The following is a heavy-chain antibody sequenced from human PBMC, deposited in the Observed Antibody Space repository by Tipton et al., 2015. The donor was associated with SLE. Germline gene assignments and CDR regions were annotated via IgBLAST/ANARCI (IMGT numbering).Heavy chain of an antibody. CDR1: GGSFNDYY. V-gene: IGHV4-59*07. D-gene: IGHD3-3*01. CDR3: ARGTVYPIFGYMDV. J-gene: IGHJ6*03. CDR2: IYYSGST. Sequence: TLSLTCAVYGGSFNDYYWSWIRQPPGKGLEWVGYIYYSGSTNYNPSLKSRVTISVDTSKNQFSLKLSSVTAADTAVYYCARGTVYPIFGYMDVWGKGTTVTVSS.